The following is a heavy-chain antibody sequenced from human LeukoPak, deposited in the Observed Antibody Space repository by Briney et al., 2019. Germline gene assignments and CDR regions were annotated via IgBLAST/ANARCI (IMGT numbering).Heavy chain of an antibody. V-gene: IGHV4-59*12. CDR2: IYYSGNT. D-gene: IGHD2-8*01. J-gene: IGHJ3*02. CDR3: ARTMGYAAGRGRDVFDM. CDR1: GFTFSSYW. Sequence: GSLGLSCAASGFTFSSYWMSSVRQAPAKGLEWIGYIYYSGNTYYNPSLKSRISISVDTSKNQFSLNLTSVTAADTAMYYCARTMGYAAGRGRDVFDMWGQGTMVIVSS.